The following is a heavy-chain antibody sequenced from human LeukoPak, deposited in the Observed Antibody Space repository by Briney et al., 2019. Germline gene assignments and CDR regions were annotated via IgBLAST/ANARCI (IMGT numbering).Heavy chain of an antibody. J-gene: IGHJ4*02. Sequence: SGTLSLTCTVSGGSISSYYWSWIRQPPGKGLEWIGYIYYSGSTNYNPSLKSRVTISVDTSKNQFSLKLSSVTAADTAVYYCARFGGTGDLFDYWGQGTLVTVSS. CDR3: ARFGGTGDLFDY. CDR2: IYYSGST. D-gene: IGHD7-27*01. V-gene: IGHV4-59*01. CDR1: GGSISSYY.